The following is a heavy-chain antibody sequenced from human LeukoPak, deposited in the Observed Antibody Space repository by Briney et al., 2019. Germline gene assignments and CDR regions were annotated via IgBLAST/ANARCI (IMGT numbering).Heavy chain of an antibody. J-gene: IGHJ6*02. D-gene: IGHD4-23*01. CDR3: ARDRYYGGNYYYYYGMDV. CDR2: IYYSGST. Sequence: PSETLSLTCTVSGGSISSYYWSWIRRPPGKGLEWIGYIYYSGSTNYNPSLKSRVTISVDTSKNQFSLKLSSVTAADTAVYYCARDRYYGGNYYYYYGMDVWGQGTTVTVSS. CDR1: GGSISSYY. V-gene: IGHV4-59*01.